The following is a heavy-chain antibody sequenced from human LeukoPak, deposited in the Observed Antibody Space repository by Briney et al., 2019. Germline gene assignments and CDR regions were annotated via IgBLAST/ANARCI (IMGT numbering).Heavy chain of an antibody. V-gene: IGHV3-7*01. CDR1: GFTFTSYW. D-gene: IGHD4-17*01. J-gene: IGHJ5*02. Sequence: GGSLRLSCAASGFTFTSYWMNWVRQAPGKGLEWVALINPDGSQTNYVDSVKGRFTISRDNAENSVYLQMNSLRAEDTAVYYCARDLGYGALDPWGQGTLVTVSS. CDR2: INPDGSQT. CDR3: ARDLGYGALDP.